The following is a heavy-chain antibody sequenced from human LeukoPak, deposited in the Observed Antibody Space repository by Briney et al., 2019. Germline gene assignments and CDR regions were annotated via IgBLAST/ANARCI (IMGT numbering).Heavy chain of an antibody. Sequence: PGGSLRLSCAASGFTFSSYAMSWVRQAPGKGLEWVSAISGSGDSTYYGDSVKGRFTISRDNSKNTLYLQMNSLRAEDTAVYYCAKDGGDYETHWGQGTLVTVSS. D-gene: IGHD4-17*01. V-gene: IGHV3-23*01. J-gene: IGHJ4*02. CDR1: GFTFSSYA. CDR2: ISGSGDST. CDR3: AKDGGDYETH.